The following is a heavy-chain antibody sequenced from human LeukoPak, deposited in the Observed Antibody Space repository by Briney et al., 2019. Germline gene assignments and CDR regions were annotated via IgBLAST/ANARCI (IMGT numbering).Heavy chain of an antibody. J-gene: IGHJ4*02. Sequence: PGGSLRLSRAASGFTFSSYSMSWVRQAPGKGLEWVANIKQDGSEKYYVDSVKGRFTISRDNAKNSLDLQMNSLRAEDTAVYFCARDYDILTAYHASFDFWGQGTLVTVSS. V-gene: IGHV3-7*01. D-gene: IGHD3-9*01. CDR2: IKQDGSEK. CDR1: GFTFSSYS. CDR3: ARDYDILTAYHASFDF.